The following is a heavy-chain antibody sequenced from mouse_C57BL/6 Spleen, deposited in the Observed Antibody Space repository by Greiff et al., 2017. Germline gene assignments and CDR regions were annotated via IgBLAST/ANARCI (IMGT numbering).Heavy chain of an antibody. CDR3: ARERNPLRRAMDY. D-gene: IGHD2-12*01. V-gene: IGHV1-18*01. Sequence: EVQLQQSGPELVKPGASVKISCKASGYTFTDYYMDWVKQSHGKSLEWIGDINPNNGGTIYNQKFKGKATLTVDKSSSTAYMELRSLTSEDTAVYYCARERNPLRRAMDYWGQGTSVTVSS. J-gene: IGHJ4*01. CDR2: INPNNGGT. CDR1: GYTFTDYY.